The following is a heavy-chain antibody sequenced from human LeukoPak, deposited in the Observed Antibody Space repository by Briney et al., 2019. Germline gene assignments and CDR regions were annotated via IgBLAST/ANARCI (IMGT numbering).Heavy chain of an antibody. CDR2: INHSGST. Sequence: SETLSLTCAVYGGSFSGYYWSWIRQPPGKGLEWIGEINHSGSTNYNPSLKSRVTISVDTSKNQFSLKLSSVTAADTAVYYCARVLGYCSSTSCSSVKYYYYYYMDVWGKGTTVTVSS. J-gene: IGHJ6*03. CDR1: GGSFSGYY. V-gene: IGHV4-34*01. D-gene: IGHD2-2*01. CDR3: ARVLGYCSSTSCSSVKYYYYYYMDV.